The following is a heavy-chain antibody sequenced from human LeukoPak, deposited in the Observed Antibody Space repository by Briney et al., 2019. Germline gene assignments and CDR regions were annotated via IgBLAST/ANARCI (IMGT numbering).Heavy chain of an antibody. CDR3: ATLLYSSSWYSYFDY. J-gene: IGHJ4*02. CDR2: INPNSGGT. Sequence: ASVKVSCKASGYTFTGYYMHWVRQAPGQGLEWMGWINPNSGGTNYAQKFQGRVTMTRDTSISTAYMELSRLRSDDTAVYYCATLLYSSSWYSYFDYWDQGTLVTVSS. CDR1: GYTFTGYY. V-gene: IGHV1-2*02. D-gene: IGHD6-13*01.